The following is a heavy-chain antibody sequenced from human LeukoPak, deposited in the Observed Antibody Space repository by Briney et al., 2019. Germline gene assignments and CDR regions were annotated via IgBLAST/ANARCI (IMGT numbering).Heavy chain of an antibody. CDR2: INSDGSST. CDR1: GFTFGSYW. J-gene: IGHJ4*02. Sequence: GGSLRLSCAASGFTFGSYWMHWVRQAPGKGLVWVSRINSDGSSTSYADSVKGRFTISRDNAKNTLYLQMDSLRAEDTAMYYCARGTGSYYSLGYWGQGTLVTVSS. V-gene: IGHV3-74*01. CDR3: ARGTGSYYSLGY. D-gene: IGHD1-26*01.